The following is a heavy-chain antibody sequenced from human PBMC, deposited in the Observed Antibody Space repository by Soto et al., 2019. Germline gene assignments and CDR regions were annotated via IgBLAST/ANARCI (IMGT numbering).Heavy chain of an antibody. CDR3: GRVVGYGDVVDP. V-gene: IGHV3-7*03. Sequence: EVYLVESGGGLVQPGESLRLSCAASGFTFSKYWRNWVRQAPGKGLQWVANIKEDGTTESYSDSVKGRFTISRDNAKNLLYLQMYSLRVDDTAVYYCGRVVGYGDVVDPWGQGTLVTVSS. CDR2: IKEDGTTE. D-gene: IGHD4-17*01. CDR1: GFTFSKYW. J-gene: IGHJ5*02.